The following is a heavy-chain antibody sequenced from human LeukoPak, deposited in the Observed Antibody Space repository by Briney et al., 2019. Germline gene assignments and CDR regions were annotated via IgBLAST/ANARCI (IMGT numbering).Heavy chain of an antibody. CDR1: GFTFSSYA. CDR2: ISGSGGST. Sequence: GGSLRLSCAASGFTFSSYAMSWVRQAPGKGLEWVPAISGSGGSTYYADSVKGRFTISRDNSKNTLYLQMNSLRAEDTAVYYCAKDIESNGITIFGVVIPTYYFDYWGQGTLVTVSS. J-gene: IGHJ4*02. D-gene: IGHD3-3*01. CDR3: AKDIESNGITIFGVVIPTYYFDY. V-gene: IGHV3-23*01.